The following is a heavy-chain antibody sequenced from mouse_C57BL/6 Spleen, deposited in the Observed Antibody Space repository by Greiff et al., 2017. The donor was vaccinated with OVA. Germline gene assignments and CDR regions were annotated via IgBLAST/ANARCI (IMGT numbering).Heavy chain of an antibody. CDR2: IYPGDGDT. V-gene: IGHV1-82*01. CDR1: GYAFSSSW. J-gene: IGHJ1*03. CDR3: ARGGDSSGYWYFDV. Sequence: QVQLKQSGPELVKPGASVKISCKASGYAFSSSWMNWVKQRPGKGLEWIGRIYPGDGDTNYNGKFKGKATLTADKSSSTAYMQLSSLTSEDSAVYFCARGGDSSGYWYFDVWGTGTTVTVSS. D-gene: IGHD3-2*02.